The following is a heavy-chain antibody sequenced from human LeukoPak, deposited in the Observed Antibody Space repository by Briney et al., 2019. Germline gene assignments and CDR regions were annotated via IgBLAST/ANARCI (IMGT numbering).Heavy chain of an antibody. CDR2: ISYDGSNK. J-gene: IGHJ4*02. V-gene: IGHV3-30-3*01. CDR3: AREGGAVARDPYFDY. CDR1: GFTFSGYP. Sequence: GGSLRLSCAASGFTFSGYPIHWVRQAPGKGLEWVAVISYDGSNKYYADSVKGRFTISRDNSKNTLYLQMNSLRAEDTAVYYCAREGGAVARDPYFDYWGQGTLVTVSS. D-gene: IGHD6-19*01.